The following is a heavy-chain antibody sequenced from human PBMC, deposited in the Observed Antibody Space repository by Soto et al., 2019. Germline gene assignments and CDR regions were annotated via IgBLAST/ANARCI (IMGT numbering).Heavy chain of an antibody. CDR2: IIPIFGTA. CDR1: GGTFSSYA. D-gene: IGHD6-6*01. Sequence: QVQLVQSGAEVKKPGSSVKVSCKASGGTFSSYAISWVRQAPGQGLEWMGGIIPIFGTANYAQKFQGRVTITADEATSTAYMELRSLRSEDTAVYYCARRIAARPAPYYYDGMDVWCQGTTVTVSS. V-gene: IGHV1-69*01. J-gene: IGHJ6*02. CDR3: ARRIAARPAPYYYDGMDV.